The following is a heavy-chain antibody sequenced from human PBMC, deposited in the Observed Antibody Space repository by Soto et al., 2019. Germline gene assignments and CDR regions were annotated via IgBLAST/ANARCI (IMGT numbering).Heavy chain of an antibody. CDR3: AKEEYSSSSSAYFDY. D-gene: IGHD6-6*01. V-gene: IGHV3-23*01. CDR1: GSTFSSYA. Sequence: GGSLRLSCAASGSTFSSYAMSWVRQAPGKGLEWVSAISGSGGSTYYADSVKGRFTISRDNTKNTLYLQMNSLRAEDTAVYYCAKEEYSSSSSAYFDYWGQGTLVTVSS. J-gene: IGHJ4*02. CDR2: ISGSGGST.